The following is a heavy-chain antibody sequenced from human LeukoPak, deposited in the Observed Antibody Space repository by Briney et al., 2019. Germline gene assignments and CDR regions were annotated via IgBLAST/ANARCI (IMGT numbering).Heavy chain of an antibody. CDR1: GFTFSSYW. J-gene: IGHJ4*02. V-gene: IGHV3-7*01. Sequence: GGSLRLSCAASGFTFSSYWMSWVRQAPGKGLEWVANIKQDGGEKYYVDSVKGRFTISRDNAKNSLYLQMNSLRAEDTAVYYCARDKWVGDSSGYYYVQLFDYWGQGTLVTVSS. D-gene: IGHD3-22*01. CDR3: ARDKWVGDSSGYYYVQLFDY. CDR2: IKQDGGEK.